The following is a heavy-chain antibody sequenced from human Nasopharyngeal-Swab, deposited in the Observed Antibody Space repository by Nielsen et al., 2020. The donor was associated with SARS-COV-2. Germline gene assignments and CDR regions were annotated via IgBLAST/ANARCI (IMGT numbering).Heavy chain of an antibody. Sequence: WIRQPPGKGLEWVANIKQDGSEIYYVDSVKGRFTISRDNAKNSLYLQMNSLRAEDTAVYYCARDESYYYYYGMDVWGQGTTVTVSS. CDR2: IKQDGSEI. J-gene: IGHJ6*02. CDR3: ARDESYYYYYGMDV. V-gene: IGHV3-7*01.